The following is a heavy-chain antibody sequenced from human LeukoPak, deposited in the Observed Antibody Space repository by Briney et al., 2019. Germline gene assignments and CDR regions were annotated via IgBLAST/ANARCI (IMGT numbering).Heavy chain of an antibody. J-gene: IGHJ4*02. CDR3: ARLSRGVGAAKTFDY. Sequence: SETLSLTCTVSGGSISSYYWSWIRQPPGKGLEWIGYIYYSGSTNYNPSLKSRVTISVDTSKNQFSLKLSSVTAADTAVYYCARLSRGVGAAKTFDYWGQGILVTVSS. D-gene: IGHD1-26*01. CDR1: GGSISSYY. V-gene: IGHV4-59*08. CDR2: IYYSGST.